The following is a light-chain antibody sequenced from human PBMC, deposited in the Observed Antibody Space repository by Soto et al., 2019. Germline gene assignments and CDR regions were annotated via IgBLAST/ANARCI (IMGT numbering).Light chain of an antibody. CDR1: RGIRHD. V-gene: IGKV1-6*01. CDR3: LQDYNYPWT. J-gene: IGKJ1*01. Sequence: AIQMTQSPSSLSASVGDRVTITCRASRGIRHDLGWYQQKPGKAPKLLIYATSTLHNGVPSRFSGSGSGTDFPLTITNEQPEDFAYYYCLQDYNYPWTFGQGTKVE. CDR2: ATS.